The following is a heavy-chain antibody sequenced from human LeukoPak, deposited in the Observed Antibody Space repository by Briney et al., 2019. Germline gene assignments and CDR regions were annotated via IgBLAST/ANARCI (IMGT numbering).Heavy chain of an antibody. CDR3: ARAGVYSGSYEGDFDY. D-gene: IGHD1-26*01. CDR1: GGTFSSYA. J-gene: IGHJ4*02. V-gene: IGHV1-69*13. CDR2: IIPIFGTA. Sequence: GASVKVSCKASGGTFSSYAISWVRQAPGQGLEWMGGIIPIFGTANYAQKFQGRVTITADESTSTAYMELSSLRSEDTAVYYCARAGVYSGSYEGDFDYWGQGTLVTVSS.